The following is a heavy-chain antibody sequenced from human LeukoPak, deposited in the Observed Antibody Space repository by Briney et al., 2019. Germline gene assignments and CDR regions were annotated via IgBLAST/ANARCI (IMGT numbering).Heavy chain of an antibody. V-gene: IGHV4-59*01. J-gene: IGHJ4*02. Sequence: SETLSLTCTVSGGSISSYYWSWIRQPPGKGLEWIGYIYYSGSTNYNPSLKSRVTISVDTSKNQFSLKLSSVTAADTAVYYCAREVDSSSWYRFDYWGQGTLVTVSS. CDR2: IYYSGST. CDR1: GGSISSYY. CDR3: AREVDSSSWYRFDY. D-gene: IGHD6-13*01.